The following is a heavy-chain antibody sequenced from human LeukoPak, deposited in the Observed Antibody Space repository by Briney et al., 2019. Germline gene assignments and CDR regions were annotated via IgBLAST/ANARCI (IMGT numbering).Heavy chain of an antibody. J-gene: IGHJ4*02. CDR2: ISGSGGST. D-gene: IGHD1-7*01. V-gene: IGHV3-23*01. CDR1: GFTFSSYA. CDR3: AKCGELYPDY. Sequence: VGSLRLSCVASGFTFSSYAMSWVRQAPGKGLEWVSAISGSGGSTYYADSVKGRFTISRDNSKNTLYLQMNSLRAEDTAVYYCAKCGELYPDYWGQGTLVTVSS.